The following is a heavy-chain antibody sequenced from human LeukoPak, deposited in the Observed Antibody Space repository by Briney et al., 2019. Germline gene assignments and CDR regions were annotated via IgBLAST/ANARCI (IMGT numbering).Heavy chain of an antibody. CDR1: GFTFSNAW. V-gene: IGHV3-15*01. D-gene: IGHD3-10*01. CDR2: IKSKTDGGTT. J-gene: IGHJ3*02. Sequence: TTGGSLRLTCAASGFTFSNAWMSWVRQAPGKGLEWVGRIKSKTDGGTTDYAAPVKGRFTISRDDSKNTLYLQMNSLKTEDTAVYYCTTELLWFGEKAWGFAFDIWGQGTMVTVSS. CDR3: TTELLWFGEKAWGFAFDI.